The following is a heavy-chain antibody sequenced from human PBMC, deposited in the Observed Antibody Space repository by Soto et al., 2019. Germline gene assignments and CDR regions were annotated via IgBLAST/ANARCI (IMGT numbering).Heavy chain of an antibody. CDR1: GYTFTGYY. Sequence: QVRLVQSGAEVKKPGASVKVSCKASGYTFTGYYMHWVRQAPGQGLEWMGWINPNSGGTNYAQKFQGWVNMTRDTAISTAYMELSRLRSDDTAVYYCARVGTYYDFWSGYLSAYGMDVWGQGTTVTVSS. CDR2: INPNSGGT. J-gene: IGHJ6*02. D-gene: IGHD3-3*01. CDR3: ARVGTYYDFWSGYLSAYGMDV. V-gene: IGHV1-2*04.